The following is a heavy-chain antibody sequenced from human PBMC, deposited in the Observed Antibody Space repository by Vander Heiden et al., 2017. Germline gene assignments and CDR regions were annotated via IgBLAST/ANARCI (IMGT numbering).Heavy chain of an antibody. Sequence: EVQLVESGGGLVQPGGSRRLSCAAPGFTFSHSFIHWVRQAPGKGLVWVSNINGDGSTTNYADSVKGRFTISRDNAKNTLYLQMNNLRAEDTAVYYCARGNYGMDVWGQGTTVTVS. CDR2: INGDGSTT. CDR1: GFTFSHSF. CDR3: ARGNYGMDV. V-gene: IGHV3-74*01. J-gene: IGHJ6*02.